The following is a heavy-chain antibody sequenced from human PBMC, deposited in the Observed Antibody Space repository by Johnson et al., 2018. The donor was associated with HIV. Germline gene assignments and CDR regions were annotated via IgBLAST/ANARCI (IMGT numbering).Heavy chain of an antibody. CDR1: GFSFSSYA. CDR2: ISFDGGDK. J-gene: IGHJ3*02. CDR3: AKERRAPRAFDI. V-gene: IGHV3-30*18. Sequence: QMQLVESGGGVVQPGRSLRLSCAASGFSFSSYAMHWVRQSPDKGLEWVAVISFDGGDKYYADSVKGRFTISRDNSKSTFFLQMNSLTPEDTGVYYCAKERRAPRAFDIWGQGTMVTVSS.